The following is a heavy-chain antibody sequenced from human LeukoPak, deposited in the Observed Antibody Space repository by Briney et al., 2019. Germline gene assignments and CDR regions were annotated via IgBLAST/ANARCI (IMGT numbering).Heavy chain of an antibody. CDR2: INHSGST. V-gene: IGHV4-34*01. CDR1: GGSFSGYY. CDR3: ARGGARTYYYYYGMDV. J-gene: IGHJ6*04. D-gene: IGHD1-26*01. Sequence: SETLSLTCAVYGGSFSGYYWSWIRQPPGKGLEWIGEINHSGSTNYNPSLKSRVTTSVDTSKNQFSLKLSSVTAADTAVYYCARGGARTYYYYYGMDVWGKGTTVTVSS.